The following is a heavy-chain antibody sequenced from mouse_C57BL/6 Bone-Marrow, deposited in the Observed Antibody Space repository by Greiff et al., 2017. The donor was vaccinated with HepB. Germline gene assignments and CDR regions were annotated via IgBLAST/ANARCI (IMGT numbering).Heavy chain of an antibody. V-gene: IGHV1-76*01. CDR2: IYPGSGNN. CDR3: AGGTYDYDGYYFDY. J-gene: IGHJ2*01. D-gene: IGHD2-4*01. CDR1: GYTFTDYY. Sequence: VQLQQSGAELVRPGASVKLSCKASGYTFTDYYINWVKQRPGQGLEWIARIYPGSGNNYYNEKFKGKATLTAEKSSSTAYMQLSSLTSEDSAFYVGAGGTYDYDGYYFDYWGQGTTLTVSS.